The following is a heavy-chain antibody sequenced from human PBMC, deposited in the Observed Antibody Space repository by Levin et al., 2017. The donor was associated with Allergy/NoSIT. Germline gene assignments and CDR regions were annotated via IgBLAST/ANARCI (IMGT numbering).Heavy chain of an antibody. J-gene: IGHJ4*02. CDR1: GGPISSGSYY. V-gene: IGHV4-61*02. Sequence: SQTLSLTCNVSGGPISSGSYYWSWIRQPAAKGLEWIGRIYSSGSANYNPSLKSRVTLSVDTSKNQFSLKLSSVTAADTAVYYCARAEVGSEHWGQGTLVTVSS. D-gene: IGHD3-10*01. CDR2: IYSSGSA. CDR3: ARAEVGSEH.